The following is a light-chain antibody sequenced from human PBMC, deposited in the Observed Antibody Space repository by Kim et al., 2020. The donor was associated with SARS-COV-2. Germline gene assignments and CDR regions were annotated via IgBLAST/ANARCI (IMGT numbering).Light chain of an antibody. CDR2: DAS. CDR3: QRSSWPIT. V-gene: IGKV3-11*01. J-gene: IGKJ5*01. Sequence: EIVLTQSPATLSLSPGEGATLSCRASQSVGDFLAWYQQRPGQAPSLLIYDASRRATGIPTRFSGSGSGTDFTLTVSTLKSEDFALYYCQRSSWPITFGQETRLEIK. CDR1: QSVGDF.